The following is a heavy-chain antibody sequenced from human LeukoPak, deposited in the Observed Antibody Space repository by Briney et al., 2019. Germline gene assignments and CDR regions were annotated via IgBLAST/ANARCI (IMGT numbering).Heavy chain of an antibody. Sequence: ASVKVSCKASGYTFTSYDINWVRQATGQGLEWMGWMNPNSGNTGYAQKFQGRVTMTRNTSISTAYMELSSLRSEDTAVYYCARGWELRVYYYMDVWGKGTTSPSP. CDR2: MNPNSGNT. V-gene: IGHV1-8*01. CDR1: GYTFTSYD. D-gene: IGHD1-26*01. J-gene: IGHJ6*03. CDR3: ARGWELRVYYYMDV.